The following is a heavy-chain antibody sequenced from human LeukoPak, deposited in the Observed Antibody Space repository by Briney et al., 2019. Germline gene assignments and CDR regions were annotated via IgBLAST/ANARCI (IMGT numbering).Heavy chain of an antibody. D-gene: IGHD6-13*01. Sequence: ASVKVSCKASGGTFSSYAISWVRQAPGQGLEWMGRISPIFGTENYAQKFQGRVPITTDVSTSTAYLELSRLRSADTAVYYCARSSSWLHGFDYWGQGTLVTVSS. CDR1: GGTFSSYA. CDR3: ARSSSWLHGFDY. CDR2: ISPIFGTE. V-gene: IGHV1-69*05. J-gene: IGHJ4*02.